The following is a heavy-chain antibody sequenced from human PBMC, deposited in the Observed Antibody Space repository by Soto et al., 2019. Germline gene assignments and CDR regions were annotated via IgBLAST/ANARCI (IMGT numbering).Heavy chain of an antibody. CDR2: IYWDDDK. CDR3: VHSRCGGDCLQSYSAHYYYGMDV. CDR1: GFSLSTSGMG. V-gene: IGHV2-5*02. J-gene: IGHJ6*02. D-gene: IGHD2-21*02. Sequence: SGPTLVNPTQTLTLTCTFSGFSLSTSGMGVGWIRQPPGKALEWLALIYWDDDKRYSPSLKSRLTITKDTSKNQVVLTMTSMDPVDTATYYCVHSRCGGDCLQSYSAHYYYGMDVWGQGTTVTVSS.